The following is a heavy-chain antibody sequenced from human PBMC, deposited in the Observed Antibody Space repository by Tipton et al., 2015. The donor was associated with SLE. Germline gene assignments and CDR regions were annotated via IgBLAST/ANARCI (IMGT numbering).Heavy chain of an antibody. Sequence: SLRLSCAASGFTFSSHAMSWVRQAPGQGLEWVSAISGSGGSTYYADSVKGRFTISRDNSKNTLYLQMNGLRVEDTAVYYCARTGFVTTYYYDSSPFDYWGQGTRVTVSS. CDR2: ISGSGGST. CDR1: GFTFSSHA. J-gene: IGHJ4*02. V-gene: IGHV3-23*01. CDR3: ARTGFVTTYYYDSSPFDY. D-gene: IGHD3-22*01.